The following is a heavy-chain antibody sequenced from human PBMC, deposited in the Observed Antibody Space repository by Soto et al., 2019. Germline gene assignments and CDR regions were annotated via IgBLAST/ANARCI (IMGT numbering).Heavy chain of an antibody. J-gene: IGHJ4*02. CDR2: IIPIFGTA. V-gene: IGHV1-69*13. CDR3: ARVWVGATRESWVYYFDY. Sequence: ASVKVSCKASGGTFSSYAISWVRQAPGQGLEWMGGIIPIFGTANYAQKFQGRVTITADESTSTAYMELSSLRSEDTAVYYCARVWVGATRESWVYYFDYWGQGTLVTVSS. D-gene: IGHD1-26*01. CDR1: GGTFSSYA.